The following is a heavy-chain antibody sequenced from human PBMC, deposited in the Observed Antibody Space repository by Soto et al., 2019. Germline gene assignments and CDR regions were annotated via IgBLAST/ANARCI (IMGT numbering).Heavy chain of an antibody. CDR2: ISAYNGNT. Sequence: QVQLVQSGAEVKKPGASVKVSCKASGYTFASYAISWMRQAPGQGLEWMGWISAYNGNTKYAQKLQGRVTMTTDTPTSTAYMELSTLRYYDTAVDHCARAPPPPDYWGQGTLVTVSS. CDR1: GYTFASYA. J-gene: IGHJ4*02. CDR3: ARAPPPPDY. V-gene: IGHV1-18*01.